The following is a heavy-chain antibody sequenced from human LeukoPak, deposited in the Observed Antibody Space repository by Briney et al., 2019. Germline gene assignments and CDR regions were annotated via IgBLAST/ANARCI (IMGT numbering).Heavy chain of an antibody. V-gene: IGHV4-34*01. Sequence: SETLSLTCAVYGGSFSGYYWSWIRQPPGKGLEWIGEINHSGSTNYNPSLKSRVTISVDTSKNQFSLKLSSVTAADTAVYYCARQITFGGVIATNWFDPWGQGTLVTVSS. CDR2: INHSGST. J-gene: IGHJ5*02. CDR1: GGSFSGYY. D-gene: IGHD3-16*02. CDR3: ARQITFGGVIATNWFDP.